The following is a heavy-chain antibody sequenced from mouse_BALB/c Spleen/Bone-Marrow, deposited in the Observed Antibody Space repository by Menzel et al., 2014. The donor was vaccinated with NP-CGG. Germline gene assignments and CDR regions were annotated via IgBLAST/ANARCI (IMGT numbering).Heavy chain of an antibody. CDR2: ISSGGSYT. CDR3: ARQENWALDY. V-gene: IGHV5-9-3*01. Sequence: EVQAVESGGGLVKPGGSLKLSCAASRFTFSNYAMSWVLQTPEKRLEWVATISSGGSYTYYPDSVKGRFTISRDNAQNALYLQMSSLRSEDTAMYFCARQENWALDYWGQGTTLTVSS. CDR1: RFTFSNYA. D-gene: IGHD4-1*01. J-gene: IGHJ2*01.